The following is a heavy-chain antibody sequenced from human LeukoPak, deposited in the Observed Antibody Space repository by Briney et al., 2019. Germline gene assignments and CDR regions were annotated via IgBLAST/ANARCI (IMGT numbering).Heavy chain of an antibody. J-gene: IGHJ3*02. CDR1: GFTVSTYS. D-gene: IGHD3-22*01. CDR3: ARDIPTDYDSSGYYFSGAFDI. Sequence: GGSLRLSCAASGFTVSTYSMNWVRQPPGKGLEWVSSISTSSSYIYYADSVKGRFTISRDNAKNSLYLQMNSLRAEDTAVYYCARDIPTDYDSSGYYFSGAFDIWGQGTMVTVSS. V-gene: IGHV3-21*01. CDR2: ISTSSSYI.